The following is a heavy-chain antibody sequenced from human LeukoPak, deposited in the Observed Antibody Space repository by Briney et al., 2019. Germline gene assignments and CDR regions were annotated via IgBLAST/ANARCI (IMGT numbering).Heavy chain of an antibody. CDR3: ARLGYSYGGDDYFDY. D-gene: IGHD5-18*01. Sequence: GESLKISCKGSGYSFTSYWIGWVRQMPGKGLEWMGIIYPGDSDTSYSPSFQGQVTISADKSISTAYLQWSSLKAADTAMYYCARLGYSYGGDDYFDYWGQGTLVTVSS. V-gene: IGHV5-51*01. J-gene: IGHJ4*02. CDR2: IYPGDSDT. CDR1: GYSFTSYW.